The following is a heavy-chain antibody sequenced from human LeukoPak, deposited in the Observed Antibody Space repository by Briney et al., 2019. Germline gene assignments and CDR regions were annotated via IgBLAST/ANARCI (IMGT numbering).Heavy chain of an antibody. D-gene: IGHD6-13*01. CDR3: AKDPVAAEIT. J-gene: IGHJ5*02. V-gene: IGHV3-23*01. CDR2: ISGSGGST. CDR1: GFTFSSYS. Sequence: GGSLRLSCAASGFTFSSYSMNWVRQAPGKGLEWVSAISGSGGSTYYADSVKGRFTISRDNSKNTLYLQMNSLRAEDTAVYYCAKDPVAAEITWGQGTLVTVSS.